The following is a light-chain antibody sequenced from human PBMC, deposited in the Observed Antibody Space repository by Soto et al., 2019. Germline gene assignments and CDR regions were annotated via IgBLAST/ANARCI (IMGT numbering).Light chain of an antibody. CDR3: CSYAGSSKGV. Sequence: QSALTQPASVSGSPGQSITISCTGTSSDIGSYNRVSWYQQPPGTAPKLIIYEVNNRPSGVPDRFSGSKSGNTASLTISGLQAEDEADYYCCSYAGSSKGVFGTGTKLTVL. V-gene: IGLV2-18*02. CDR2: EVN. CDR1: SSDIGSYNR. J-gene: IGLJ1*01.